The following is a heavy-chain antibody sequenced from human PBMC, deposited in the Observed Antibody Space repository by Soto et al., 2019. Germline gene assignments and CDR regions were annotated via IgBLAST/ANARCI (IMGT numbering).Heavy chain of an antibody. D-gene: IGHD2-2*01. Sequence: PGGSLRLACAASGFTFSDYPMHWVRQAPGKGLEWVAVISSDGRDIYYADSVKGRFTISRDDAKNSLYLQMNSLRAEDTAVYYCARDGPMVLVPDEKDYYYYYAMHVWGQGTTVTDSS. CDR3: ARDGPMVLVPDEKDYYYYYAMHV. CDR1: GFTFSDYP. V-gene: IGHV3-21*01. J-gene: IGHJ6*02. CDR2: ISSDGRDI.